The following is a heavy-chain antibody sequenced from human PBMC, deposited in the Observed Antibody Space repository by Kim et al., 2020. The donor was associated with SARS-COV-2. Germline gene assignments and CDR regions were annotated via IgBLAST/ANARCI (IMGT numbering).Heavy chain of an antibody. CDR2: ISGSGGST. Sequence: GGSLRLSCAASGFTFSSYAMSWVRQAPGKGLEWVSAISGSGGSTYYADSVKGRFTISRDNSKNTLYLQMNSLRAEDTAVYYCAKAGHSGIKTEWHNYWGQGTLVTVSS. V-gene: IGHV3-23*01. J-gene: IGHJ4*02. CDR3: AKAGHSGIKTEWHNY. CDR1: GFTFSSYA. D-gene: IGHD1-26*01.